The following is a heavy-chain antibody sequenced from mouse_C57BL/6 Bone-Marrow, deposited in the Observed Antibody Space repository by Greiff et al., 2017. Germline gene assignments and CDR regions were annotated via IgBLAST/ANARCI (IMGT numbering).Heavy chain of an antibody. J-gene: IGHJ1*03. D-gene: IGHD1-1*01. V-gene: IGHV1-81*01. CDR2: IYPRSGNT. CDR3: AREGTVVATHWYFDV. CDR1: GYTFTSYG. Sequence: VKLQQSGAELARPGASVKLSCKASGYTFTSYGISWVKQRTGQSLEWIGEIYPRSGNTYYNEKFKGKATLTADKSSSTAYMELRSLTAEDSAVYFCAREGTVVATHWYFDVWGTGTTVTVSS.